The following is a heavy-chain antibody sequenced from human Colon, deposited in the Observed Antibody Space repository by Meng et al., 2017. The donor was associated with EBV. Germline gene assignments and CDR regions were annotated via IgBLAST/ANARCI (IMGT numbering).Heavy chain of an antibody. J-gene: IGHJ4*02. Sequence: QLQLQESGPGLVKPSETLSRTCTVAGDSISSGSYYWGWIRQPPGKGLEWIGSIYYSGNTYRNPSLKSRVTIFVDTSKNQFSLKLTSVTAADTAIYYCARYTEGYYDSGRGDDWGQGTLVTVSS. CDR3: ARYTEGYYDSGRGDD. CDR1: GDSISSGSYY. V-gene: IGHV4-39*01. D-gene: IGHD3-16*01. CDR2: IYYSGNT.